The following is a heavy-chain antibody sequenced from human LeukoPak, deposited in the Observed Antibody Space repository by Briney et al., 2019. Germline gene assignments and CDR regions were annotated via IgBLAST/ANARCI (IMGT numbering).Heavy chain of an antibody. V-gene: IGHV3-23*01. CDR2: ISGSGGST. J-gene: IGHJ3*02. CDR1: GFTVSSNY. Sequence: PGGSLRLSCAASGFTVSSNYMSWVRQAPGKGLEWVSAISGSGGSTYYADSVKGRFTISRDNSKNTLYLQMNSLRAEDTAVYYCAKFPLETGAFDIWGQGTMVTVSS. CDR3: AKFPLETGAFDI.